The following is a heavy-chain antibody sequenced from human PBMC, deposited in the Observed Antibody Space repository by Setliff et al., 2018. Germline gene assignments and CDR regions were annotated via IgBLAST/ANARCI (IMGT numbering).Heavy chain of an antibody. CDR1: GYFISSGYY. CDR2: IYHSGST. CDR3: ARVYDFWSGYYVDY. J-gene: IGHJ4*02. Sequence: SETLSLTCAVSGYFISSGYYWGWIRQPPGKGLEWIGSIYHSGSTYYNPSLKSRVTISVDTSKKQFSLKLSSVTAADTAVYYCARVYDFWSGYYVDYWGQGTLVTVSS. D-gene: IGHD3-3*01. V-gene: IGHV4-38-2*01.